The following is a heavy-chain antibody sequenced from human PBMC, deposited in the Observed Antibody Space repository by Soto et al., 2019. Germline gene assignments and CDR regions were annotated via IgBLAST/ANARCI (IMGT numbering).Heavy chain of an antibody. CDR2: TNSDGSNK. CDR1: GFTFSSYW. Sequence: PGVSLRLSWSPSGFTFSSYWMHWLRQAPGKGLVWVSPTNSDGSNKYYADSVKGRFTISRDNSKNTLYLQMNSPRAEDTAMYYCARYLYDFESWGKGTVVTV. CDR3: ARYLYDFES. V-gene: IGHV3-74*01. D-gene: IGHD2-2*02. J-gene: IGHJ4*02.